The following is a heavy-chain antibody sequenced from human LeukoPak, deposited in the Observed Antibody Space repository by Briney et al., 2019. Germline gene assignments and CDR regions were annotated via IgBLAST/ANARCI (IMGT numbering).Heavy chain of an antibody. CDR3: ARDGNPWNLNV. D-gene: IGHD1-14*01. CDR2: IYYSGRT. CDR1: GGAISSYY. V-gene: IGHV4-59*01. J-gene: IGHJ2*01. Sequence: SETLSLTCTVSGGAISSYYWTWIRQPPGKALEWIGYIYYSGRTSYNPSLKSRVTMSVDTSKNQFSLKLSSVTAADTAVYYCARDGNPWNLNVWGRGTLVTVSS.